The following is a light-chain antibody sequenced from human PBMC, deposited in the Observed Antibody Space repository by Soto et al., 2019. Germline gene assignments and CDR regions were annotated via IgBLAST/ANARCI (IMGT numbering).Light chain of an antibody. CDR3: QQLNGSPWT. J-gene: IGKJ1*01. V-gene: IGKV1-9*01. CDR1: PAIASF. CDR2: GAS. Sequence: IQLTQSPSSLSASVGDRVTITCRASPAIASFLAWYQQKPGTAPKLLIYGASTLQSGVPSRFSGSRSWTDYTLTIASLQPEDFATYYCQQLNGSPWTFGQGTKVEIK.